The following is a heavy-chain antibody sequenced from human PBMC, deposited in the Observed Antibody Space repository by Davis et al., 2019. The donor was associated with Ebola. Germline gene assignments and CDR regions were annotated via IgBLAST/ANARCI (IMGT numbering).Heavy chain of an antibody. CDR2: ISGGGDDT. D-gene: IGHD1-26*01. V-gene: IGHV3-23*01. CDR3: AKAVGRAAYYSTYMDV. CDR1: GFTFSTNA. Sequence: PGESLKISCAASGFTFSTNAMTWVRQAPGKGLEWVSVISGGGDDTYYTDSVKGRFTISRDNFKNTLNLQMNSLGVEDTAVYYCAKAVGRAAYYSTYMDVWGKGTMVTVSS. J-gene: IGHJ6*03.